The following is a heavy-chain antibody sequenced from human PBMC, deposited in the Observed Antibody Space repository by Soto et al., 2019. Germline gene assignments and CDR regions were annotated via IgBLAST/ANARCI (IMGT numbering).Heavy chain of an antibody. V-gene: IGHV1-18*01. J-gene: IGHJ6*02. D-gene: IGHD5-18*01. CDR3: ARERGYSYGYGMDV. CDR1: GYTFTSYG. Sequence: ASVKVSCKASGYTFTSYGLSSMRPAPGQGLEWMGWISAYNGNTNYAQKHQGRVTMTTDTSTSTAYMELRSLRSDDTAVYYCARERGYSYGYGMDVWGQGTTVTVSS. CDR2: ISAYNGNT.